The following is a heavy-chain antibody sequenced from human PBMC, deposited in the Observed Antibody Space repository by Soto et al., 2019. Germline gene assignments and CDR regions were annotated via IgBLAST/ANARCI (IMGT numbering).Heavy chain of an antibody. Sequence: ASVKVSCKASGYTFTSYGISWVRQAPGQGLEWMGWISADNGNTNYAQKLQGRVTMTTDTSTSTAYMELRSLRSDDTAVYYCAREGEYVLRYFDWLPTGTPYYYGMDVWGQGTTFTVAS. CDR1: GYTFTSYG. V-gene: IGHV1-18*04. J-gene: IGHJ6*02. CDR3: AREGEYVLRYFDWLPTGTPYYYGMDV. D-gene: IGHD3-9*01. CDR2: ISADNGNT.